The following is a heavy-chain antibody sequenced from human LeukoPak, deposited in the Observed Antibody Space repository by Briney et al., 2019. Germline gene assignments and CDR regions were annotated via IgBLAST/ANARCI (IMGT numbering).Heavy chain of an antibody. CDR3: AKDMAGMNTHLDH. CDR2: IYSGGST. V-gene: IGHV3-53*01. D-gene: IGHD3-10*01. Sequence: GGSLRLSCAASGFTVSSNYMSWVRQAPGKGLEWVSVIYSGGSTYYADSVKGRFTISRDSSRNTLYLQMNSLRAEDTAIYYCAKDMAGMNTHLDHWGRGTLVTVSS. CDR1: GFTVSSNY. J-gene: IGHJ4*02.